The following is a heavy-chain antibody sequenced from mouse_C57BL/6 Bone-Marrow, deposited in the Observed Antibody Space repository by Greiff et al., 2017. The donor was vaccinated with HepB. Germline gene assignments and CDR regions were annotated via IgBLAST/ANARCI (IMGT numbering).Heavy chain of an antibody. CDR3: ASDGYYFLGFAY. D-gene: IGHD2-3*01. V-gene: IGHV1-55*01. CDR2: IYPGSGST. J-gene: IGHJ3*01. Sequence: QVQLQQPGAELVKPGASVKMSCKASGYTFTSYWITWVKQRPGQGLEWIGDIYPGSGSTNYNEKFKSKATLTVDTSSSTAYMQLSSLTSEDSAVYYCASDGYYFLGFAYWGQGTLVTVSA. CDR1: GYTFTSYW.